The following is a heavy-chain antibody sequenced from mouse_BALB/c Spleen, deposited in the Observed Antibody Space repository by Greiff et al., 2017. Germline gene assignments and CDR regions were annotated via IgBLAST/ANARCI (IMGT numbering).Heavy chain of an antibody. D-gene: IGHD2-2*01. CDR2: INPYNDGT. CDR3: ARRYGYDGHYYAMDY. Sequence: EVHLVESGPELVKPGASVKMSCKASGYTFTSYVMHWVKQKPGQGLEWIGYINPYNDGTKYNEKFKGKATLTSDKSSSTAYMELSSLTSEDSAVYYCARRYGYDGHYYAMDYWGQGTSVTVSS. J-gene: IGHJ4*01. CDR1: GYTFTSYV. V-gene: IGHV1-14*01.